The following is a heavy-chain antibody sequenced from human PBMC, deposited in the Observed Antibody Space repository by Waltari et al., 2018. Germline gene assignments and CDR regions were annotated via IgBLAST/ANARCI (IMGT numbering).Heavy chain of an antibody. V-gene: IGHV1-2*02. J-gene: IGHJ6*03. D-gene: IGHD6-19*01. Sequence: QVQLVQSGAEVKKPGASVKVSCKAYGYTFTGYYMHWVRQAPGQGLEWMGLINPNSGGTNYAQKLQGRVTMTRYTSISTAYMELSRLRSVDTAVYYCARDPVAVAGTYYYYYMDVWGKGTTVTVSS. CDR2: INPNSGGT. CDR1: GYTFTGYY. CDR3: ARDPVAVAGTYYYYYMDV.